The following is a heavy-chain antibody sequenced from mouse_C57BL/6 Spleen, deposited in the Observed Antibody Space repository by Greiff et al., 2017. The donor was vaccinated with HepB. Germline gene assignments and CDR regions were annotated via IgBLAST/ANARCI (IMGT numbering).Heavy chain of an antibody. CDR1: GFTFSDYG. CDR2: ISSGSSTI. V-gene: IGHV5-17*01. J-gene: IGHJ4*01. D-gene: IGHD1-1*01. Sequence: EVQVVESGGGLVKPGGSLKLSCAASGFTFSDYGMHWVRQAPEKGLEWVAYISSGSSTIYYADTVKGRFTISRDNAKNTLFLQMTSLRSEDTAMYYCARPRYYGSSFYYYAMDYWGQGTSVTVSS. CDR3: ARPRYYGSSFYYYAMDY.